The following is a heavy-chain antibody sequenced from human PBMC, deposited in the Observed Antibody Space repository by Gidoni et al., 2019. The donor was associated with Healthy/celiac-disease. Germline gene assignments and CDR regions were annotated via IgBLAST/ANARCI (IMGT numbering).Heavy chain of an antibody. CDR3: ARLDGYKYDY. CDR1: GGSISSSSYY. CDR2: IYYSGST. Sequence: QLQLQEPGPGLVKPSDTLSLTSTASGGSISSSSYYWGWIRKPPAKGLEWIGSIYYSGSTDYNPSHKSRVTISVDTSKNQFSLKLSAVTAADTAVYYCARLDGYKYDYWGQGTLVTVSS. V-gene: IGHV4-39*01. J-gene: IGHJ4*02. D-gene: IGHD5-12*01.